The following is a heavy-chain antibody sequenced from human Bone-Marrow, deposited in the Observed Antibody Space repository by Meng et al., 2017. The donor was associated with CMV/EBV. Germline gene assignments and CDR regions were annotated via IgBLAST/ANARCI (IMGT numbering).Heavy chain of an antibody. D-gene: IGHD3-10*01. V-gene: IGHV4-59*01. CDR3: ARLRMDRGVTAIDY. Sequence: SETLSLTCAVYGGSFSGYYWSWIRQPPGKGLEWIGYIYYSGSTNYNPSLKSRVTISVDTSKNQFSLKLSSVTAADTAVYYCARLRMDRGVTAIDYWGQGTLVTVSS. CDR1: GGSFSGYY. CDR2: IYYSGST. J-gene: IGHJ4*02.